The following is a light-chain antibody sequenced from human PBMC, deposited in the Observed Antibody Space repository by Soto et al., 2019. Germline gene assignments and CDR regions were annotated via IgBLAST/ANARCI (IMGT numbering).Light chain of an antibody. J-gene: IGLJ2*01. CDR3: CSYADSTTLV. CDR1: RSDVGRYNL. CDR2: EGS. V-gene: IGLV2-23*01. Sequence: QSALTQPASVSGSPGQSITISCNGTRSDVGRYNLVSWYQHHPGKAPKLMIYEGSKRPSGVSNRFSGSKSGNTASLTISGLQAEDEADYSCCSYADSTTLVFGGGTKLTVL.